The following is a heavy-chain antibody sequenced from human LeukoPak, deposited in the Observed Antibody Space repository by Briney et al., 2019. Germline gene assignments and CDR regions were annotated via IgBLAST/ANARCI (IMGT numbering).Heavy chain of an antibody. V-gene: IGHV5-51*01. CDR1: RYSFSTYW. Sequence: GESLKISCKASRYSFSTYWIGWVRQMPGKSLEWMGIIYPADSDTKYSPSFEGQVTFSADRSITTAYLQWSSLKASDTAMYYCARRELTPRRYFNYWGQGTLVTVSS. CDR2: IYPADSDT. J-gene: IGHJ4*02. D-gene: IGHD4-23*01. CDR3: ARRELTPRRYFNY.